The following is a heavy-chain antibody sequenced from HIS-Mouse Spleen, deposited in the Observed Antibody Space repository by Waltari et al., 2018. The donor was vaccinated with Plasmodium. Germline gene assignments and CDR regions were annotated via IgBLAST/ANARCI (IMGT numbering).Heavy chain of an antibody. V-gene: IGHV3-30*04. CDR2: ISYDGSNK. J-gene: IGHJ6*02. D-gene: IGHD3-3*01. CDR1: GFTFSSSA. Sequence: QVQLVESGGGVVQPGRSLRLSLAASGFTFSSSAMHWARRAPGKGLEWVAVISYDGSNKYYADSVKGRFTISRDNSKNTLYLQMNSLRAEDTAVYYCARLYYDFWSGYYPYGMDVWGQGTTVTVSS. CDR3: ARLYYDFWSGYYPYGMDV.